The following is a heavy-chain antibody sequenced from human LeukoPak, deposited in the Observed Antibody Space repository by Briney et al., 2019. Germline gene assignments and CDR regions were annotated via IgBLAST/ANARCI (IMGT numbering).Heavy chain of an antibody. CDR1: GFTFSTYW. D-gene: IGHD3-22*01. Sequence: GGSLRLSCAASGFTFSTYWMSWVRQAPGKGLEWVANIKQDGSEKYYVDSVEGRFTISRDNAKSSLYLQMNSLRAEDTAVYYCARVGTYYYDSPYYFDYWGQGTLVTVSS. CDR3: ARVGTYYYDSPYYFDY. CDR2: IKQDGSEK. J-gene: IGHJ4*02. V-gene: IGHV3-7*01.